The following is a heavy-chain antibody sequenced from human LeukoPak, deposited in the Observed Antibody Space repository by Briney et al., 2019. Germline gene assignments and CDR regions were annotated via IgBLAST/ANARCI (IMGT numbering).Heavy chain of an antibody. J-gene: IGHJ4*02. CDR2: INHSGSS. Sequence: SETLSLTCAVYGGSFSGYYWSWIRQPPGKGLEWIGEINHSGSSNYNPSLKSRVTISVDTSKNQFSLKLSSVTAADTAVYYCVRSGDYWGQGIPVTVSS. CDR1: GGSFSGYY. V-gene: IGHV4-34*01. CDR3: VRSGDY.